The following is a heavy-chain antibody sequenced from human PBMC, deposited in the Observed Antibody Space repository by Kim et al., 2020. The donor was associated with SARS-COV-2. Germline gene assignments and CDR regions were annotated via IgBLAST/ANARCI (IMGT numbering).Heavy chain of an antibody. CDR1: GGSISNEF. J-gene: IGHJ6*01. CDR3: ARVAQYSTSYGFDV. Sequence: SETLSLTCIVSGGSISNEFWGWVRQPAGKGLEWIGRIYSSGSTHYSPTLESRVTMSIDTSKKQFSLTLRSVTAADTAVYYCARVAQYSTSYGFDVWGPGT. D-gene: IGHD2-2*01. CDR2: IYSSGST. V-gene: IGHV4-4*07.